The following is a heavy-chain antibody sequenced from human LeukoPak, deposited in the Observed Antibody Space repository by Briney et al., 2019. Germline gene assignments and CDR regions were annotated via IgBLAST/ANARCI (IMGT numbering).Heavy chain of an antibody. J-gene: IGHJ4*02. CDR3: ATTVGTTYYDYVWGSHRHLLFDY. V-gene: IGHV4-39*01. CDR1: GGSISSSSYY. CDR2: IYYSGST. D-gene: IGHD3-16*02. Sequence: ASETLSLTCTVSGGSISSSSYYWGWIRQPPGKGLEWIVSIYYSGSTYYNPSLKSRVTISVDTSKNQFSLKLSSVTAADTAVYYCATTVGTTYYDYVWGSHRHLLFDYWGQGTLVTVSS.